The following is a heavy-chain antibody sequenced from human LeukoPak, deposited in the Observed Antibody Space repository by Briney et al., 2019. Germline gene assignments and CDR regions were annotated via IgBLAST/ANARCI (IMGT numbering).Heavy chain of an antibody. CDR3: ARVRMGDDFNPFDY. Sequence: GGSLRLSCAASEFTFSRFWIYWVRHAPGKGLVWVSRINGEGSETMYADSVKGRFTISRDNAKNTLYLQMNSLRAEDTAVYYCARVRMGDDFNPFDYWGQGTLVTVSS. V-gene: IGHV3-74*03. CDR1: EFTFSRFW. J-gene: IGHJ4*02. D-gene: IGHD3-16*01. CDR2: INGEGSET.